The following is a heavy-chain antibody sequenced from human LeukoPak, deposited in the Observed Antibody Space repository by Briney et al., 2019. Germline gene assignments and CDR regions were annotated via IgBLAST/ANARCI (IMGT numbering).Heavy chain of an antibody. D-gene: IGHD2-15*01. CDR1: GFTFSSYG. CDR2: MSYDGSNK. J-gene: IGHJ6*02. CDR3: AKGVVVPWWNGMDV. Sequence: GGSLRLSCAASGFTFSSYGMHWVRQAPGKGLEWVAVMSYDGSNKYYADSVKGRFTISRDNSKNTLYLQMNSLRAEDTAVYDCAKGVVVPWWNGMDVWGQGTTVTVSS. V-gene: IGHV3-30*18.